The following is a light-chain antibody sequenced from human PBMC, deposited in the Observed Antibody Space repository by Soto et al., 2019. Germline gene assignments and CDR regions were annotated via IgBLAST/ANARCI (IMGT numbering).Light chain of an antibody. J-gene: IGKJ5*01. V-gene: IGKV3-15*01. CDR2: GAS. CDR3: QQYNNWPFT. CDR1: QSVSSN. Sequence: IVMTQSTATLSVSPGERATLSCRASQSVSSNLAWYQQKPGQAPRLLIYGASTGATGIPARFSGSGSGTEFTLTISSLQSEDFAVYYCQQYNNWPFTFGQGTRLEIK.